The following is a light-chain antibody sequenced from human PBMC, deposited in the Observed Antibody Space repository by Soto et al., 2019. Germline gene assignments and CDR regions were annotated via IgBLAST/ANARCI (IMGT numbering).Light chain of an antibody. J-gene: IGLJ1*01. V-gene: IGLV2-23*02. CDR1: SSDVGIYNL. CDR2: EVN. CDR3: CSYTRSGSFV. Sequence: SALTQPASVTGSPGQPITISCTGTSSDVGIYNLVSWYQHFPGKAPKLMIYEVNKRPSGVSNRFSGSKSGSTASLTISGLQADDEADYYCCSYTRSGSFVFGTGTKVTVL.